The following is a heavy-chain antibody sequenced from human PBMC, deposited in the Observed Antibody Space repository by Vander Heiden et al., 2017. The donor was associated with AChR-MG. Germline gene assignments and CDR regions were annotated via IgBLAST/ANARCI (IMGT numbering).Heavy chain of an antibody. CDR1: WFPLIKPRMG. V-gene: IGHV2-26*01. Sequence: QVTLKVPGPVLVKPTETLTLTCNVSWFPLIKPRMGVSLIRQPPGKALEWLAHIFSNDGKSYSTFLRSRLTISKDNSKSQVVLTMTNMDPVDTATYYCALQGSGTLVYWGQGTLVTVSS. CDR3: ALQGSGTLVY. J-gene: IGHJ4*02. CDR2: IFSNDGK. D-gene: IGHD1-26*01.